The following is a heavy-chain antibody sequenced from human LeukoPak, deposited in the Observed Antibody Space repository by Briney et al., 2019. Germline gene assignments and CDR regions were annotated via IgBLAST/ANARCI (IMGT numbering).Heavy chain of an antibody. J-gene: IGHJ5*01. V-gene: IGHV4-4*09. CDR2: ISTTGST. Sequence: SETLSLTCTVSGTSISRHYRSWLRQSAGLGLEWLGYISTTGSTTYNPSLEGRVTMSEDTSQNQLSLTLSSVTAADTAVYFCARQDGLWVGDLGGWFDFWGQGIQVTVSS. D-gene: IGHD3-10*01. CDR3: ARQDGLWVGDLGGWFDF. CDR1: GTSISRHY.